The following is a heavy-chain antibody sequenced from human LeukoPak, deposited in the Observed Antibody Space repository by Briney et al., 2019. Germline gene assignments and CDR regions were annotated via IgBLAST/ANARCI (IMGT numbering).Heavy chain of an antibody. D-gene: IGHD4-17*01. CDR1: GGTFSSYT. Sequence: SVKVSCKASGGTFSSYTINWVRQAPGQGLEWMGRIIPILGIANYAQKFQGRVTITADKSTSTAYMELSSLRSEDTAVYYCARDAPIDYGDYVVDYWGQGTLVTVSS. V-gene: IGHV1-69*04. J-gene: IGHJ4*02. CDR2: IIPILGIA. CDR3: ARDAPIDYGDYVVDY.